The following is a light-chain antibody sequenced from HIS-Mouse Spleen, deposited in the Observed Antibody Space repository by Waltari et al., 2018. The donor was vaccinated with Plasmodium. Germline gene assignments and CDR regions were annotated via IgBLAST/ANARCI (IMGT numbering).Light chain of an antibody. V-gene: IGLV2-14*03. CDR2: DVS. J-gene: IGLJ3*02. Sequence: QSALTQPASVSGSPGQSITIPCTGTSSDVGGYNNVSWYQQHPGKAPKLMIYDVSNRPSGVSNRFSGSKSGNTASLTISGLQAEDEADYYCSSYTSSSTLEVFGGGTKLTVL. CDR1: SSDVGGYNN. CDR3: SSYTSSSTLEV.